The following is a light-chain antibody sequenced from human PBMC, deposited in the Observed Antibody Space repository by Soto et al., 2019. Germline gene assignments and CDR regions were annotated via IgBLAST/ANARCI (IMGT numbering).Light chain of an antibody. Sequence: QSVLTQPASVSGSPGQSVTISCAGTSSDVGGYNFVSWYQQHPGKAPQLMIYDVSSRPSGVSNRFSGSKSGNTASLTISGLQAEDEADYYCRSYTSSYTYVFVTGTKLTVL. CDR2: DVS. J-gene: IGLJ1*01. V-gene: IGLV2-14*03. CDR3: RSYTSSYTYV. CDR1: SSDVGGYNF.